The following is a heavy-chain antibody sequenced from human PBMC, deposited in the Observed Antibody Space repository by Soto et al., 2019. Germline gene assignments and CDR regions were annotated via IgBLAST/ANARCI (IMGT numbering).Heavy chain of an antibody. CDR3: TRAAWFPYLSFY. D-gene: IGHD3-10*01. CDR2: ISSSGSTA. J-gene: IGHJ4*02. Sequence: PGGSMRLSCAASGFTVSRFGLHWVRQAPGKGLEWISYISSSGSTAYYASSVEGRFTISRDNANNSVYLQMDSLRAEDTALYYCTRAAWFPYLSFYWGQGALVTVSS. V-gene: IGHV3-48*03. CDR1: GFTVSRFG.